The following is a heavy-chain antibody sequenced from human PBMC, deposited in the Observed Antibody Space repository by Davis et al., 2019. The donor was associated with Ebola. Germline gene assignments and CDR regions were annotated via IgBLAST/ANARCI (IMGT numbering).Heavy chain of an antibody. CDR1: GDSISSSNW. V-gene: IGHV4-4*02. Sequence: MPSETLSLTCAVSGDSISSSNWWGWVRQPPGKGLEWIGEIYHSGSTNYNPSLRSRVTISVDKSKNKFSLTLNAVTVADTAVYYCARNFDYGGQGTLVTVSS. J-gene: IGHJ4*02. CDR3: ARNFDY. CDR2: IYHSGST.